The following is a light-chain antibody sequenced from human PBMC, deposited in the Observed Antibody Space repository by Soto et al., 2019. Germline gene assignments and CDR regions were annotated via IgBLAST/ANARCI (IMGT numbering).Light chain of an antibody. J-gene: IGKJ1*01. CDR2: AVS. CDR3: LQHNSYPWT. CDR1: QDISHY. Sequence: DIQVTQSPSAMSASVGDRVTITCRASQDISHYLAWFQQKPGKVPKRLIFAVSNLESGVPSRFRGSGSGTEFTLTITSLQPGDFATYYCLQHNSYPWTFGQGTKVDIK. V-gene: IGKV1-17*03.